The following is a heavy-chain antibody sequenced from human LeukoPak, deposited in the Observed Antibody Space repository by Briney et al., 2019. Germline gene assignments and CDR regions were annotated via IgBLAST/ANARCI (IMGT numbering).Heavy chain of an antibody. CDR1: GYTLTELS. CDR3: ATDRPRLVTAIHHFQH. CDR2: FDPEDGET. D-gene: IGHD2-21*02. Sequence: ASVKVSCKVSGYTLTELSMHWVRQAPGKGLEWMGGFDPEDGETIYAQKFRGRVTMTEDTSTDTAYMELSSLRSEDTAVYYCATDRPRLVTAIHHFQHWGQGTLVTVSS. J-gene: IGHJ1*01. V-gene: IGHV1-24*01.